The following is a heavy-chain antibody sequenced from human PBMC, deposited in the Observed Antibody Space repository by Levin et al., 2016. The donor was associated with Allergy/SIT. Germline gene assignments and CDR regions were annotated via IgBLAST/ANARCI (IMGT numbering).Heavy chain of an antibody. Sequence: GESLKISCAASGFTFSSYSMNWVRQAPGKGLEWVSSISSSSSYIYYADSVKGRFTISRDNAKNSLYLQMNSLRAEDTAVYYCARGIVVVPAAFDAFDIWGQGTMVTVSS. CDR1: GFTFSSYS. CDR3: ARGIVVVPAAFDAFDI. D-gene: IGHD2-2*01. V-gene: IGHV3-21*01. J-gene: IGHJ3*02. CDR2: ISSSSSYI.